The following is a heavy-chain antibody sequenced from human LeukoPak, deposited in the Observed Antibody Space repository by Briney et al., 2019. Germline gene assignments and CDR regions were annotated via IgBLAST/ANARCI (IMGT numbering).Heavy chain of an antibody. V-gene: IGHV3-74*01. CDR2: VEHDGSRT. CDR3: ATDLG. J-gene: IGHJ4*02. CDR1: GFSFSSNA. Sequence: GGSLRLSCAASGFSFSSNAMSWVRQAPARGLEWVSRVEHDGSRTAYADSVTGRFTISRDNARNMVYLQMNSLRAEDTAVYYCATDLGWGQGTLVTVSS. D-gene: IGHD4-17*01.